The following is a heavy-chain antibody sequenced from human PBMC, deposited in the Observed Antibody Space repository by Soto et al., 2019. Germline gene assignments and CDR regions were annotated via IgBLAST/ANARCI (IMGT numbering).Heavy chain of an antibody. CDR2: ISSSSSTI. V-gene: IGHV3-48*01. CDR1: GFTFSSYS. CDR3: ARGWDRWDPNFDY. Sequence: GGSLRLSCAASGFTFSSYSMNWVRQAPGKGLEWVSYISSSSSTIYYADSVKGRITISRENAKNSLYLQMNSLRAEDTAVYYCARGWDRWDPNFDYWGQGTLVTVSS. D-gene: IGHD1-26*01. J-gene: IGHJ4*02.